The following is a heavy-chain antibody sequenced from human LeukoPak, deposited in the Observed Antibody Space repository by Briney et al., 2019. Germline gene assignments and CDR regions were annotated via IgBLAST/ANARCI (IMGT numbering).Heavy chain of an antibody. Sequence: GESLKISCKGSGYRFTSHWIGWVRPMPGKGLEWMGIVYPVDSDTRYSPSFQGQVTISADKSISTAYLQWSSMKASDTAMYYCARHDSSSWYGDWGQGTLVTVPS. V-gene: IGHV5-51*01. J-gene: IGHJ4*02. CDR2: VYPVDSDT. CDR1: GYRFTSHW. D-gene: IGHD6-13*01. CDR3: ARHDSSSWYGD.